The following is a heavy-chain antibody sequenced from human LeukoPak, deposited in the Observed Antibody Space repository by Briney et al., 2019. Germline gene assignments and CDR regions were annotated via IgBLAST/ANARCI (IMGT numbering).Heavy chain of an antibody. J-gene: IGHJ4*02. CDR2: ISSSSSYI. CDR1: GFTFSCYS. CDR3: AIDGMYRYSSSWYSFDY. V-gene: IGHV3-21*01. D-gene: IGHD6-13*01. Sequence: GGSLRLSCAASGFTFSCYSMNWVRQAPGKGLEWVSSISSSSSYIYYADSVKGRFSISRDNAKNSLYLQMNSLRAEDTAVCYCAIDGMYRYSSSWYSFDYWGQGTLVTVSS.